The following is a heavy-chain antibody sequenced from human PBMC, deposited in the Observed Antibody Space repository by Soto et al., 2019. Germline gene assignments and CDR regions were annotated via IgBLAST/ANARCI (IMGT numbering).Heavy chain of an antibody. CDR1: GYSFTDYH. D-gene: IGHD2-8*01. Sequence: ASVKVSCKASGYSFTDYHIHWVRQAPGQGLEWLGRINPKSGGTSTAQKFQGWVTMTTDTSISTASMELTRLTSDDTAIYYCARGDSTDCSNGVCSFVYNLDMDVWGQLTTVTVSS. CDR3: ARGDSTDCSNGVCSFVYNLDMDV. V-gene: IGHV1-2*04. CDR2: INPKSGGT. J-gene: IGHJ6*02.